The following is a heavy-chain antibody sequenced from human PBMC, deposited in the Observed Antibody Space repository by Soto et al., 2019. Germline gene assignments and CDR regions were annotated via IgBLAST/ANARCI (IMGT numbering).Heavy chain of an antibody. Sequence: PSETLSLTCTVSGGSISSGGYYWSWIRQHPVKGLEWIGYIYYSGSTYYNPSLKSRVTISVDTSKNQFSLKLSSVTAADTAVYYCAIEREQQLVEGGWFDPWGQGTVVTVAS. CDR1: GGSISSGGYY. CDR3: AIEREQQLVEGGWFDP. J-gene: IGHJ5*02. V-gene: IGHV4-31*03. CDR2: IYYSGST. D-gene: IGHD6-13*01.